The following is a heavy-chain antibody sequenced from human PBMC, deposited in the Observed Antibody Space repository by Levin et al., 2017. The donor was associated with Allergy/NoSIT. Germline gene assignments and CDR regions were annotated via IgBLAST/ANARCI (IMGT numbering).Heavy chain of an antibody. CDR2: ISGYNGNT. CDR1: GYTFTNYG. Sequence: ASVKVSCKASGYTFTNYGVSWVRQFPGQGLEWMGWISGYNGNTNYPQKLQGRVTLKIDSSTTTVFMELRGLTSDDTAVYYCARDGFYDFSSPHYWGYFDLWGQGTLVTVSS. J-gene: IGHJ5*02. CDR3: ARDGFYDFSSPHYWGYFDL. V-gene: IGHV1-18*01. D-gene: IGHD2-2*01.